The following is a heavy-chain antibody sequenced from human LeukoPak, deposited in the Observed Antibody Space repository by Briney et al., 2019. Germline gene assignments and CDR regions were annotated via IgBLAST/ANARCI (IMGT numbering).Heavy chain of an antibody. CDR1: GFTFSDYY. Sequence: AGGSLRLSCAASGFTFSDYYMSWIRQAPGKGLEWVSYISSSGSTIYYADSVKGRFTISRDNAKNSLYLQMNSLRAEDTAVYYCAKLGGSGSYYRDYWGQGTLVTVSS. V-gene: IGHV3-11*01. D-gene: IGHD3-10*01. J-gene: IGHJ4*02. CDR3: AKLGGSGSYYRDY. CDR2: ISSSGSTI.